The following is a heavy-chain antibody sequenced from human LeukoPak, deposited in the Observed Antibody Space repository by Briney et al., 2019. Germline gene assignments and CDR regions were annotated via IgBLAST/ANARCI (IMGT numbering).Heavy chain of an antibody. J-gene: IGHJ5*02. Sequence: SDTLSLTCNVSGASISGHYWRWIRQSPGKGLECIGYIYSGSVDYNPSLKSRATISGDTSKNQVSLNLKSVTTADTAMYYCVKVGYGSGTWGWFDPWGQGILVTVST. CDR2: IYSGSV. D-gene: IGHD3-10*01. CDR1: GASISGHY. V-gene: IGHV4-59*11. CDR3: VKVGYGSGTWGWFDP.